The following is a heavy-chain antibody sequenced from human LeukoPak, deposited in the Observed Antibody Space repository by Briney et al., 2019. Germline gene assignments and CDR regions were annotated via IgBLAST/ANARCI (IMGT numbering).Heavy chain of an antibody. V-gene: IGHV4-4*07. CDR3: ARRGSIFEDSEWRTAFDI. J-gene: IGHJ3*02. D-gene: IGHD3-9*01. Sequence: SETLSLTCTVSGGSISSYYWSWIRQPAGKGLEWIGRIYTSGSTNYNPSLKSRVTMSVDTSKNQFSLKLSSVTAADTAVYYCARRGSIFEDSEWRTAFDIWGQGTMVIVSS. CDR2: IYTSGST. CDR1: GGSISSYY.